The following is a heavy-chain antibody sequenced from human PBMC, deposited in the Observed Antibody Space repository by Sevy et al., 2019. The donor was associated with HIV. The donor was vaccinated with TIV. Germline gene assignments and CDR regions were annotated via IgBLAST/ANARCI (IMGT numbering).Heavy chain of an antibody. V-gene: IGHV4-34*01. Sequence: SETLSLTCAVYGGSFSGYYWSWIRQPPGKGLEWIGEINHSGSTNYNPSLKSRVTISVDTSKNQFSLKLSSVTAADTAVYYCARRVSLLASSSPHPKLNNWFDPWGQGTLVTVSS. CDR3: ARRVSLLASSSPHPKLNNWFDP. D-gene: IGHD6-6*01. J-gene: IGHJ5*02. CDR1: GGSFSGYY. CDR2: INHSGST.